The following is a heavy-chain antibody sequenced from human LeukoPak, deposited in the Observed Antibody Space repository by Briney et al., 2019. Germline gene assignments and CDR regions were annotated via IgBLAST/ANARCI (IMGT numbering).Heavy chain of an antibody. V-gene: IGHV4-30-2*01. J-gene: IGHJ5*02. D-gene: IGHD3-22*01. CDR3: ARYYYDSSGYYWFDP. CDR1: GGSISSGGYS. Sequence: SQTLSLTCAVSGGSISSGGYSWSWIRQPPGKGLEWIGYIYHSGSTNYNPSLKSRVTISVDKSKNQFSLKLSSVTAADTAVYYCARYYYDSSGYYWFDPWGQGTLVTVSS. CDR2: IYHSGST.